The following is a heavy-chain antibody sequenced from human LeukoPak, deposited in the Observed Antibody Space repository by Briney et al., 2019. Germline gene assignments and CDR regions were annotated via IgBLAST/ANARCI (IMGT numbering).Heavy chain of an antibody. Sequence: SETLSLTCAVYGGSFSGYYWSWIRQPPGKGLEWIGEINHSGSTNYNPSLKSRVTISVDTSKNQFSLKLSSVTAADTAVYYCARGTTSGVATNWFDPWGRGTLVTVSS. D-gene: IGHD3-3*01. CDR1: GGSFSGYY. CDR2: INHSGST. V-gene: IGHV4-34*01. J-gene: IGHJ5*02. CDR3: ARGTTSGVATNWFDP.